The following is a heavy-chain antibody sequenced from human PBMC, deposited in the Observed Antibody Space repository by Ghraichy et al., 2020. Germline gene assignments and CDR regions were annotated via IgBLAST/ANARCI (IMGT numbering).Heavy chain of an antibody. V-gene: IGHV3-74*01. CDR2: IDRDGSSA. Sequence: GGSLRLSCTASGFSLNNNWMHWVRQAPGKGLVWVSSIDRDGSSANYADSVKGRFTISRDNARNTLYLQMNRLRAEDTAVYYCARNSDFYGMDVWGQGTTVTVAS. CDR3: ARNSDFYGMDV. D-gene: IGHD4-23*01. CDR1: GFSLNNNW. J-gene: IGHJ6*02.